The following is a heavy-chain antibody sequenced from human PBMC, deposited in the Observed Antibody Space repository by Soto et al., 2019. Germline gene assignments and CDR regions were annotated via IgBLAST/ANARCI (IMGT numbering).Heavy chain of an antibody. J-gene: IGHJ4*02. CDR2: INPNSGDT. CDR1: GYTFNDYH. V-gene: IGHV1-2*02. CDR3: ARRRLTTGTVYFDH. D-gene: IGHD1-1*01. Sequence: ASVKVSCKTSGYTFNDYHLHWVRQAPGQGLEWMGSINPNSGDTDYAQRFQGRVTLTRDTSIRTVYMELSILRSDDTAVYYCARRRLTTGTVYFDHWGQGTLVTVSS.